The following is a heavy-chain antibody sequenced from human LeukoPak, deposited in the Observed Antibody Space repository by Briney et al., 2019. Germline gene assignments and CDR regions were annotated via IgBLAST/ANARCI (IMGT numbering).Heavy chain of an antibody. J-gene: IGHJ6*03. V-gene: IGHV4-38-2*02. CDR2: ISHRGST. Sequence: ASETLSLTCTVSGYSISNGYYWGWIRQPPGKGLEWVGSISHRGSTYYNSSLRSRVTISVDTSKNQFSLKLSSVTAADTAVYYCARVLGLTGDFSYYYYMDVWGKGTTVTVSS. CDR3: ARVLGLTGDFSYYYYMDV. D-gene: IGHD3-9*01. CDR1: GYSISNGYY.